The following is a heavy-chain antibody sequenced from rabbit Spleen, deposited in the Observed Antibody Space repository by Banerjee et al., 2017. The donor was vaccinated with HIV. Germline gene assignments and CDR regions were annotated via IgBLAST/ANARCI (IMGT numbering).Heavy chain of an antibody. CDR3: ARDGAGGSYFAL. V-gene: IGHV1S7*01. CDR2: IDPVFGIT. J-gene: IGHJ6*01. CDR1: GFTLSSYY. Sequence: QLTETGGGLVQPGGSLTLSCKASGFTLSSYYMNWVRQAPGKGLEWIGYIDPVFGITYYANWVNGRFSISRENAQNTVSLQMTSLTAADTATYFCARDGAGGSYFALWGPGTLVTVS. D-gene: IGHD8-1*01.